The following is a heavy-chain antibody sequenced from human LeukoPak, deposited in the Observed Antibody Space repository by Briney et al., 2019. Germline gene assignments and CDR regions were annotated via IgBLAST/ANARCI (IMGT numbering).Heavy chain of an antibody. CDR1: GFTFSSYG. CDR3: AKDGIRGITIFGVVETWIDY. CDR2: IRYDGSNK. D-gene: IGHD3-3*01. Sequence: GGSLRLSCAASGFTFSSYGMHWVRQAPGKGLVWVAFIRYDGSNKCYADSVKGRFTISRDNSKNTLYLQMNSLRAEDTAVYYCAKDGIRGITIFGVVETWIDYWGQGTLVTVSS. J-gene: IGHJ4*02. V-gene: IGHV3-30*02.